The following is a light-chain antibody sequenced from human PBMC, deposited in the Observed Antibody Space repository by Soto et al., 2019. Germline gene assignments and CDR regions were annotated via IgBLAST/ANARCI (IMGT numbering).Light chain of an antibody. CDR1: SSDVGGYNY. J-gene: IGLJ3*02. V-gene: IGLV2-8*01. CDR2: EVT. CDR3: NSYAASNNFYFV. Sequence: QSALTQPPSASGSPGQSVTISCTGTSSDVGGYNYVSWSQQYPGRAPKLMIYEVTKRPSGVPDRFSGSKSGNTASLAVSGLQAEDEADYYCNSYAASNNFYFVFGGGAKVTVL.